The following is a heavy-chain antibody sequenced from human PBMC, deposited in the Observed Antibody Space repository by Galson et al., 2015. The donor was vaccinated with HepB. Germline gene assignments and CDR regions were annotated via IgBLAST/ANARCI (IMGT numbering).Heavy chain of an antibody. V-gene: IGHV4-59*01. D-gene: IGHD6-19*01. Sequence: ETLSLTCTVSGGSISSYYWSWIRQPPGKGLEWIGYIYYSGSTNYNPSLKSRVTISVDTSKNQFSLKLSSVTAADTAVYYCAREGSQTGWYPYDNWFDPWGREPWSPSPQ. J-gene: IGHJ5*02. CDR1: GGSISSYY. CDR2: IYYSGST. CDR3: AREGSQTGWYPYDNWFDP.